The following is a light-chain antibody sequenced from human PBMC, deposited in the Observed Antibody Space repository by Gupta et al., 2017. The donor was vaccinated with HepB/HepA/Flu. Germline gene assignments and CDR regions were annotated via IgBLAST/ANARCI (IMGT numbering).Light chain of an antibody. CDR3: QQEGSSPWT. J-gene: IGKJ1*01. CDR2: GAS. V-gene: IGKV3-20*01. CDR1: RSVSSSY. Sequence: EIVLTQSPGTLSLSPGERATLSCRARRSVSSSYLAWYQQKPGQAPRLLIYGASSRAKGIPDRFSGSGYGTEFTLTISRREPEDFAVYYCQQEGSSPWTFGQGTKVEIK.